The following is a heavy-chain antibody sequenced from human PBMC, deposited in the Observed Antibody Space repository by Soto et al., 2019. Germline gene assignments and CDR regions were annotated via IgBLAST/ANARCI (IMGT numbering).Heavy chain of an antibody. D-gene: IGHD3-10*01. J-gene: IGHJ6*02. Sequence: GESLKISCKGSGYSFTSYWIGWVRQMPGKGLEWMGIIYPGDSDTRYSPSFQGQVTISADKSISTAYLQWSSLKASDTAMYYCARTTPFGELLDYYYYYGMDVWGQGTTVTVSS. CDR3: ARTTPFGELLDYYYYYGMDV. V-gene: IGHV5-51*01. CDR2: IYPGDSDT. CDR1: GYSFTSYW.